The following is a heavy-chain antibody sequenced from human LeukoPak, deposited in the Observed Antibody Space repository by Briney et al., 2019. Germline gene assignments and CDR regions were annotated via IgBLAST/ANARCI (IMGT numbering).Heavy chain of an antibody. J-gene: IGHJ4*02. CDR1: GFTFSSYE. CDR3: ARDGEYYDSSGYYQKDFDY. Sequence: GGSLRLSCAASGFTFSSYEMNWVRQAPGKGLEWVSYISSNDSTIYYADSVKGRFTISRDNAKNSLYLQMNSLRAEDTAVYYCARDGEYYDSSGYYQKDFDYWGQGTLVTVSS. CDR2: ISSNDSTI. V-gene: IGHV3-48*03. D-gene: IGHD3-22*01.